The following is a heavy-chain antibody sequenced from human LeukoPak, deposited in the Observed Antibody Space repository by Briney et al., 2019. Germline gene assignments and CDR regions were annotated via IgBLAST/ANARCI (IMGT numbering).Heavy chain of an antibody. D-gene: IGHD2-21*01. CDR3: GRDALVGYFSYYYMDV. V-gene: IGHV4-59*11. Sequence: SETLSLTCTVSGGAITSHYWTWIRQSPVKGLEWIGDISNSGSTSYNPSLKSRVTISMDTSKSQFSLKLTSVTAADTAVYYCGRDALVGYFSYYYMDVWGKGTTVTVSS. CDR2: ISNSGST. CDR1: GGAITSHY. J-gene: IGHJ6*03.